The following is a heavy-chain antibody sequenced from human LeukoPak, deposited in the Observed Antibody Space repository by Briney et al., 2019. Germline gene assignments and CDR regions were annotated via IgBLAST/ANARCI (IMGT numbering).Heavy chain of an antibody. CDR3: ARESWLHSFFDY. D-gene: IGHD5-24*01. V-gene: IGHV4-61*01. Sequence: SETLSLTCTVSGGTINSSNYYWSWIRQPPGKGLEWIGYIYYSGSTNYNPSLKSRVTISVDTSKNQFSLKLSSVTAADTAVYYCARESWLHSFFDYWGQGTLVTVSS. CDR2: IYYSGST. CDR1: GGTINSSNYY. J-gene: IGHJ4*02.